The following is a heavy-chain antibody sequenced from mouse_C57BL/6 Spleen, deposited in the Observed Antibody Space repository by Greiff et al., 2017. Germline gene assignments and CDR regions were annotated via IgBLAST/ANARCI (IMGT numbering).Heavy chain of an antibody. CDR2: ISSGSSTI. CDR3: ARRTTVVGGAMDY. D-gene: IGHD1-1*01. CDR1: GFTFSDYG. Sequence: EVMLVESGGGLVKPGGSLKLSCAASGFTFSDYGMHWVRQAPEKGLAWVAYISSGSSTIYYADTVKGRFTISRDNAKNTLFLQMTSLRSEDTAMYYCARRTTVVGGAMDYWGQGTSVTVSS. V-gene: IGHV5-17*01. J-gene: IGHJ4*01.